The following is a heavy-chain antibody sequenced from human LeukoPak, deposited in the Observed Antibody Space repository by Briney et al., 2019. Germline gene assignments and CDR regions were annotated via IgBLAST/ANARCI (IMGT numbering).Heavy chain of an antibody. V-gene: IGHV4-31*03. CDR2: IYYSGST. Sequence: SETLSLTCNVSGVSISSGGSRWGRIRQHPGKGLEWIGYIYYSGSTYYNPSLESRLTMSVDTSKNQFSLHLTSVTAADTAVYYCARDWGTYFDYWGQGTLVTVSS. J-gene: IGHJ4*02. D-gene: IGHD7-27*01. CDR1: GVSISSGGSR. CDR3: ARDWGTYFDY.